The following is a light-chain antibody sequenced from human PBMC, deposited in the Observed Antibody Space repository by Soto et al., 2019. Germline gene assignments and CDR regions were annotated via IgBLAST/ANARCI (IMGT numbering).Light chain of an antibody. CDR3: QQYNDWPLA. V-gene: IGKV3-15*01. CDR2: DAS. CDR1: QSISSH. Sequence: EIVMTQSPATLSVSPGERATLSCRASQSISSHLAWYQQQPGEAPRLLIYDASTRATGIPARFSGSGSGTDFNLTISSLQSEDSAIYYCQQYNDWPLAFGPGTKVEIK. J-gene: IGKJ1*01.